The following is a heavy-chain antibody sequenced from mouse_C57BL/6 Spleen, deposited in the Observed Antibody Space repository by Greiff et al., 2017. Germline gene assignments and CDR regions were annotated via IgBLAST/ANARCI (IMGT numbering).Heavy chain of an antibody. D-gene: IGHD1-1*01. CDR2: IHPNSGST. Sequence: QVQLQQPGAELVKPGASVKLSCKASGYTFTSYWMHWVKQRPGQGLEWIGMIHPNSGSTNYNEKFKSKATLTVDKSSSTAYMQLSSLTSEDSAVYYCAREGGFTTPRDYWGHAPLSQSPQ. J-gene: IGHJ2*01. CDR1: GYTFTSYW. V-gene: IGHV1-64*01. CDR3: AREGGFTTPRDY.